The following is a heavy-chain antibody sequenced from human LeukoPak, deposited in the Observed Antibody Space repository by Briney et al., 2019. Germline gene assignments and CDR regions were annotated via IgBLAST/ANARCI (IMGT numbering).Heavy chain of an antibody. J-gene: IGHJ5*02. D-gene: IGHD3-10*01. CDR3: ERMFTMVRGAYDP. Sequence: PSETLSLTCTVPGGSISSSSYYWGWIRQPPGKGLECNGSIYYSGSTYYNPSLKSRVTISVDTSENQFSLKLSSVTAADTAVYYCERMFTMVRGAYDPWGEGNLVTVSS. CDR2: IYYSGST. CDR1: GGSISSSSYY. V-gene: IGHV4-39*01.